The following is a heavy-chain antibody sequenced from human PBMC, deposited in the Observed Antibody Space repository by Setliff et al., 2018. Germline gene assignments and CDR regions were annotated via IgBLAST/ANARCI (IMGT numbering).Heavy chain of an antibody. Sequence: ASVKVSCKASGYTFTTYNIHWVRQAPGQRLEWMGWVSGVNGNMKNSQNFQGRVTLTRDTSASTAYMELSSLRSEDTAVYYCATRPGIAVAGFDHWGQGTLVTVSS. V-gene: IGHV1-3*01. CDR1: GYTFTTYN. CDR3: ATRPGIAVAGFDH. J-gene: IGHJ4*02. CDR2: VSGVNGNM. D-gene: IGHD6-19*01.